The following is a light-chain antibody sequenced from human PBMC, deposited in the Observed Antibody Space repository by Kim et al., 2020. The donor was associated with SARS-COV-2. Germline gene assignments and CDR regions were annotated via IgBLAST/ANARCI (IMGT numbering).Light chain of an antibody. CDR2: GAS. V-gene: IGKV3-15*01. CDR1: QSVSSN. J-gene: IGKJ4*01. Sequence: VSPGERAPLSCRASQSVSSNLAWYQQKPGQAPGLLIYGASTRATGIPARFSGSGSGTEFTLTISSLQSEDFAVYYCQQYNNWPLTFGGGTKVDIK. CDR3: QQYNNWPLT.